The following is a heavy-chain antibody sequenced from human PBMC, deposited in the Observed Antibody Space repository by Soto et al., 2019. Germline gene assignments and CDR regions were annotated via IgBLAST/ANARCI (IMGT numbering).Heavy chain of an antibody. CDR3: ARDVVVVVVGGLYNWFDP. D-gene: IGHD2-15*01. CDR1: GGTFSSYT. Sequence: QVQLVQSGAEVKKPGSSVKVSCKASGGTFSSYTISWVRQAPGQGLEWMGRIIPILGIANYAQKFQGRVTITADKSTSTAYMELSSLRSEDTAVYYCARDVVVVVVGGLYNWFDPWGQGTLVTVSS. J-gene: IGHJ5*02. CDR2: IIPILGIA. V-gene: IGHV1-69*08.